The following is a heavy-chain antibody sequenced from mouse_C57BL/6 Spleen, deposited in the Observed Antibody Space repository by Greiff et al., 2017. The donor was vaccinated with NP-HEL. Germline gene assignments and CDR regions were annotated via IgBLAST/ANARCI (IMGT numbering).Heavy chain of an antibody. Sequence: QVQLQQPGAELVKPGASVKLSCKASGYTFTSYWMQWVKQRPGQGLEWIGEIDPSDSYTNYNQKFKGKATLTVDTSSSTAYMQLSSLTSEDSAVYYCASKKRDWAGDYWGQGTTLTVSS. CDR2: IDPSDSYT. CDR3: ASKKRDWAGDY. V-gene: IGHV1-50*01. CDR1: GYTFTSYW. D-gene: IGHD4-1*01. J-gene: IGHJ2*01.